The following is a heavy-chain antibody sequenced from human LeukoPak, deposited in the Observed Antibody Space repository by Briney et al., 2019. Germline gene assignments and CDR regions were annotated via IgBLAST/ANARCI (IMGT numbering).Heavy chain of an antibody. J-gene: IGHJ3*02. CDR3: ARGRTSIYDILTEFVVGAFDI. D-gene: IGHD3-9*01. CDR2: ISAYNGNT. V-gene: IGHV1-18*01. Sequence: GASVKVSCKASGYTFTSYGISWVRQAPGQGLEWMGWISAYNGNTNYAQKLQGRVTMTTDTPTSTAYMELRSLRSDDTAVYYCARGRTSIYDILTEFVVGAFDIWGQGTMVTVSS. CDR1: GYTFTSYG.